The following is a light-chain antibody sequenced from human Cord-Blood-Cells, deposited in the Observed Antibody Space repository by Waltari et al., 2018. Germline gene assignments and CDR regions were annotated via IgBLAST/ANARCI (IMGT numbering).Light chain of an antibody. CDR1: SSDVGGYNY. CDR2: EVS. Sequence: QSALTQPASVSGSPGQSITISCTGTSSDVGGYNYVSWYQQHPGQAPKLMIYEVSNRPSGVSNRFAGSKSGNTASPTVAGLQAEDEADYDCSSYTSSSVVFGGGTKLTVL. CDR3: SSYTSSSVV. V-gene: IGLV2-14*01. J-gene: IGLJ2*01.